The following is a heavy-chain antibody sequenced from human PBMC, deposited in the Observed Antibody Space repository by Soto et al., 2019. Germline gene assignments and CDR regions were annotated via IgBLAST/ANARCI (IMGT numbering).Heavy chain of an antibody. V-gene: IGHV4-59*01. CDR3: ARTLYSYGPRFDY. Sequence: SETLSLTCTVSGGSIRSYYWRWIRQPPGKGLEWIGYIYYSGSTNYNPSLKSRVTISVDTSKNQFSLKLSSVTAADTAVYYCARTLYSYGPRFDYWGQGTLVTVS. CDR1: GGSIRSYY. CDR2: IYYSGST. J-gene: IGHJ4*02. D-gene: IGHD5-18*01.